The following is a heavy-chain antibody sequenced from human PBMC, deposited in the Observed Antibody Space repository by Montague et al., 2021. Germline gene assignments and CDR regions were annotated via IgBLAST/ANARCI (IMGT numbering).Heavy chain of an antibody. D-gene: IGHD3-10*01. V-gene: IGHV4-34*01. J-gene: IGHJ4*02. CDR2: VRHIGST. Sequence: SEILSLTCGVYGGSLSEYYWTWIRQSPEKGLEWIGEVRHIGSTSYNPSLKSRVTMSVDKSKNQFSLKLRSVTAADTAVYYCASDRGPFDYWGQGTVVTVSS. CDR3: ASDRGPFDY. CDR1: GGSLSEYY.